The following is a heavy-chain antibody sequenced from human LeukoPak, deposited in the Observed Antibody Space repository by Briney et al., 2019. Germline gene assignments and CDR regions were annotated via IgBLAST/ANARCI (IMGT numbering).Heavy chain of an antibody. J-gene: IGHJ4*02. CDR3: ARHGGGGSGGNSGFDY. CDR1: GYNFSNCL. CDR2: IYPGDSGT. D-gene: IGHD4-23*01. Sequence: GESLKISCEGSGYNFSNCLIGWVRQMPGKGLEWMGIIYPGDSGTRYGPSFQGQVTTSADKSISTAYLQWSSLKASDTAMYYCARHGGGGSGGNSGFDYWGQGTLVTVSS. V-gene: IGHV5-51*01.